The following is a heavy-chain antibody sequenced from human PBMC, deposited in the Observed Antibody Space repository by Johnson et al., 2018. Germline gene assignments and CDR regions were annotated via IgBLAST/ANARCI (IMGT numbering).Heavy chain of an antibody. CDR1: GGTFSSYT. Sequence: VQLVESGAEVKKPGSSVNVSCKASGGTFSSYTINWVRQAPGQGLEWMGRIIPMLGIANYAQKFQGRVTITADKSTGTGYMELSSLRSEDTAVYYCATPISAGAEYFQHWDQGTLVTVSS. D-gene: IGHD3-3*01. CDR2: IIPMLGIA. V-gene: IGHV1-69*09. CDR3: ATPISAGAEYFQH. J-gene: IGHJ1*01.